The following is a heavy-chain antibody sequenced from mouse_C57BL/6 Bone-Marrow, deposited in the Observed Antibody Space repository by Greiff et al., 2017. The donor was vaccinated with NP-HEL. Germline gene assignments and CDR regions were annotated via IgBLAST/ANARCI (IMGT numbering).Heavy chain of an antibody. V-gene: IGHV1-64*01. J-gene: IGHJ2*01. CDR3: ARLGLLPYYFDY. D-gene: IGHD2-3*01. Sequence: QVQLKQPGAELVKPGASVKLSCKASGYTFTSYWMHWVKQRPGQGLEWIGMIHPNSGSTNYNEKFKSKATLTVDKSSSTAYMQLSSLTSEDSAVYYCARLGLLPYYFDYWGQGTTLTVSS. CDR2: IHPNSGST. CDR1: GYTFTSYW.